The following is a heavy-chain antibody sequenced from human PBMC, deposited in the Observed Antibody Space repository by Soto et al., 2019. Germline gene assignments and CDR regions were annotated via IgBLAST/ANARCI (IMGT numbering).Heavy chain of an antibody. CDR3: ASLSYYDSSGYRKYFQL. V-gene: IGHV4-4*07. D-gene: IGHD3-22*01. Sequence: SDTLSLTCTVSGGSISSHYWRSIRQPAGKGLEWIGRIYTSGSTNYNPSLTCLSTMSVDTCKTQFSLKVSSVTAADPAVYYCASLSYYDSSGYRKYFQLWGQGTLVTVSS. CDR1: GGSISSHY. J-gene: IGHJ1*01. CDR2: IYTSGST.